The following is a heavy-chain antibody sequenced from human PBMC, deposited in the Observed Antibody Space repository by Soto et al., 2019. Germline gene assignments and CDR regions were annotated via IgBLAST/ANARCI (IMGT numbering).Heavy chain of an antibody. CDR3: AKDATYYDFWSGYYLNYYGMDV. D-gene: IGHD3-3*01. CDR1: GFTFSSYA. Sequence: GGSLRLSCAASGFTFSSYAMSWVRQAPGKGLEWVSAISGSGGSTYYADSVKGRFTISRDNSKNTLYLQMNSLRAEDTAVYYCAKDATYYDFWSGYYLNYYGMDVWGQGTTVTVSS. V-gene: IGHV3-23*01. CDR2: ISGSGGST. J-gene: IGHJ6*02.